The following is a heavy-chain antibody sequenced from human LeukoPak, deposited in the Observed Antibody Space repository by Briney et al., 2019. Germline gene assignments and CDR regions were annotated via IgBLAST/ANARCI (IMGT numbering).Heavy chain of an antibody. J-gene: IGHJ4*02. D-gene: IGHD4-17*01. CDR2: INPSGGST. V-gene: IGHV1-46*01. CDR1: GYTFTSYY. Sequence: ASVKVSCWASGYTFTSYYMHWVRQAPGQGLEWMGIINPSGGSTSYAQKFQGRVTMTRDMSTSTVYMELSSLRSEDTAVYYCARARKRSDGDYVEYSFDYWGQGTLVTVSS. CDR3: ARARKRSDGDYVEYSFDY.